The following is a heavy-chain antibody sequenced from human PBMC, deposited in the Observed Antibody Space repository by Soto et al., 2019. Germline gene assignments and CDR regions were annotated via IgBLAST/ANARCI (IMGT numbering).Heavy chain of an antibody. CDR1: GGSVSSGSYY. CDR2: IYYSGST. CDR3: ARGHLGYSSSWFDY. J-gene: IGHJ4*02. Sequence: SETLSLTCTVSGGSVSSGSYYWSWIRQPPGKGLEWIGYIYYSGSTNYNPSLKSRVTISVDTSKNQFSLKLSSVTAADTAVYYCARGHLGYSSSWFDYWGQGTLVTVSS. V-gene: IGHV4-61*01. D-gene: IGHD6-6*01.